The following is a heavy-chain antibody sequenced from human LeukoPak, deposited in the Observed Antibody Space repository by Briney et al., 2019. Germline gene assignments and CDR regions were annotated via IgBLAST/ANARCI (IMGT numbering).Heavy chain of an antibody. J-gene: IGHJ4*02. Sequence: PGGSLRLSCAASGFTFSNYWMHWVRQAPGKGLVWVSRINSDGINTSYADSVKGRFTISRDNAKNTLNLQMNSLRAEDTAVYYCARADYDYVWGSYREYYFDYWGQGTLVSVSS. V-gene: IGHV3-74*01. CDR1: GFTFSNYW. CDR3: ARADYDYVWGSYREYYFDY. D-gene: IGHD3-16*02. CDR2: INSDGINT.